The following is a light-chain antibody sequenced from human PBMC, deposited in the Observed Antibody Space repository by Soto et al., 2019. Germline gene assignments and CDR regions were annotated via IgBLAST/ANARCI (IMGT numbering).Light chain of an antibody. V-gene: IGKV3-20*01. J-gene: IGKJ3*01. CDR1: QSVSGSY. CDR2: GAS. Sequence: EIVLTQSPGTLSLSPGESATLSCRASQSVSGSYVAWYQQRPGLAPRLLVYGASRRATGIPDRFRGSGSGTDFTLTISSLQPEDFATYYCQQSYSTPTTFGPGTKVDIK. CDR3: QQSYSTPTT.